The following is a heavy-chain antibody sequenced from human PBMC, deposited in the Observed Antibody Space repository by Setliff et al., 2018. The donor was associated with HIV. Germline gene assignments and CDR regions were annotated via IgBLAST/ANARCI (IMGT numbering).Heavy chain of an antibody. J-gene: IGHJ3*02. CDR1: GFTFSNYA. CDR3: ARHSDWYGNDAFDI. D-gene: IGHD6-19*01. V-gene: IGHV3-30*04. Sequence: GGSLRLSCAASGFTFSNYAMHWVRQAPVKGLEWVAVISYDGSDKYYADSVKGRFTISRDNSKNTVYLQMNSLRGEDTAVYYCARHSDWYGNDAFDIWGQGTRVTVSS. CDR2: ISYDGSDK.